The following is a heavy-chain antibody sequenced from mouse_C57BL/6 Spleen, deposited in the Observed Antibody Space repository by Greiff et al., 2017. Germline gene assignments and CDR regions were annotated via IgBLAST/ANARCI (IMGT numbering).Heavy chain of an antibody. CDR3: VRHYCGSSYSWFAY. J-gene: IGHJ3*01. Sequence: EVQVVESGGGLVQPKGSLKLSCAASGFSFNTYAMNWVRQAPGKGLEWVARIRSKSNNYATYYADSVKDRFTISRDDSESMLYLQMNNMKTEDTAMYYFVRHYCGSSYSWFAYWGQGTLVTVSA. CDR1: GFSFNTYA. V-gene: IGHV10-1*01. CDR2: IRSKSNNYAT. D-gene: IGHD1-1*01.